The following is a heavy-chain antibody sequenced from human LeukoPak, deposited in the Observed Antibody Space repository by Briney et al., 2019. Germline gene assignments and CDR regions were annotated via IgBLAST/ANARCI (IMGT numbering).Heavy chain of an antibody. J-gene: IGHJ4*02. Sequence: GPFLKLSCKASGGTFSSYTISWVRQSPGQGLEWMGRFIPILGIANYAQKFQGRVTITAHKSTSTAYMELSSLRSEDTAVYYCARANLYYYGSSGHYGGDFDYWGQGTLVTVSS. V-gene: IGHV1-69*02. CDR1: GGTFSSYT. D-gene: IGHD3-22*01. CDR2: FIPILGIA. CDR3: ARANLYYYGSSGHYGGDFDY.